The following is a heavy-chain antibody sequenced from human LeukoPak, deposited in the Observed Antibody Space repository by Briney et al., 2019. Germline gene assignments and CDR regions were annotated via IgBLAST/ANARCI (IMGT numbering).Heavy chain of an antibody. CDR1: GFTFSSYW. CDR3: ARDPYSGSYGDYYYYYMDD. CDR2: INSDGSTT. V-gene: IGHV3-74*01. J-gene: IGHJ6*03. D-gene: IGHD1-26*01. Sequence: WGSLRLSCAASGFTFSSYWMHWVRQAPGKGLVWVSRINSDGSTTNYADSVKGRFTISRDNAKNTLYLQMNSLRAEDTAVYYCARDPYSGSYGDYYYYYMDDWGKGTTVTISS.